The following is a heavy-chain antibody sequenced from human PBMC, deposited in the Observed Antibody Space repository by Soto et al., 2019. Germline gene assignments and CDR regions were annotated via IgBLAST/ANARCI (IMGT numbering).Heavy chain of an antibody. V-gene: IGHV4-30-4*01. Sequence: SETLSLTCTVSGGSISSGDYYWSWIRQPPGKGLEWIGYIYYSGSTYYNPSLKSRVTISVDTSKNQFSLKLSSVTAADTAVYYCARRDRSGFSYWLDAWGQGTLVTV. CDR1: GGSISSGDYY. CDR2: IYYSGST. D-gene: IGHD3-22*01. CDR3: ARRDRSGFSYWLDA. J-gene: IGHJ5*02.